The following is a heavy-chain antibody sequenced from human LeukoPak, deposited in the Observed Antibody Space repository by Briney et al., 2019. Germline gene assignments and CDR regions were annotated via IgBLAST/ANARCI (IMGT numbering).Heavy chain of an antibody. V-gene: IGHV4-59*12. CDR3: ARGPTSSWNNWFGP. CDR2: IYYSGST. CDR1: GGSISSYY. Sequence: SETLSLTCTVSGGSISSYYWSWIRQPPGKGLECIGYIYYSGSTNYNPSLKSRVTISVDTSKNQFSLKLSSVTAADTAVYYCARGPTSSWNNWFGPWGQGTLVTVSS. D-gene: IGHD6-13*01. J-gene: IGHJ5*02.